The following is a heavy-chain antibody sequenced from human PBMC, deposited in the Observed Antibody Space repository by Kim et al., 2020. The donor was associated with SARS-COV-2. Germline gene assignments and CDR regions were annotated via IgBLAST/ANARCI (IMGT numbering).Heavy chain of an antibody. D-gene: IGHD3-16*01. V-gene: IGHV3-74*01. CDR1: GFTFSSYW. CDR2: VNSDGSST. Sequence: GGSLRLSCVASGFTFSSYWMHWVRQAPGKGLVWVARVNSDGSSTSYADSVKGRFTISRDNARNTLYLQMNSLRAEDTAVYYCASLSTGYVLAIFDYWGQG. J-gene: IGHJ4*02. CDR3: ASLSTGYVLAIFDY.